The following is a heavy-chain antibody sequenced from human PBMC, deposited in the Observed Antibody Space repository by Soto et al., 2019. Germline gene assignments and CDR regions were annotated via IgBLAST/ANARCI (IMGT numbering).Heavy chain of an antibody. CDR2: IYYSGST. V-gene: IGHV4-59*01. J-gene: IGHJ4*02. CDR1: GGSISSYY. Sequence: SETLSLTCTVSGGSISSYYWSWIRQPPGKGLEWIGYIYYSGSTNYNPSLKSRVTISVDTSKNQFSLKLSSVTAADTAVYYCARLGLGSHTIIEYWGQGTLVTLSS. D-gene: IGHD3-9*01. CDR3: ARLGLGSHTIIEY.